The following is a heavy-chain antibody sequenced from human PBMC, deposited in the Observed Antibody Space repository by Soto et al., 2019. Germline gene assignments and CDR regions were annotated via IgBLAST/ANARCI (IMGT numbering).Heavy chain of an antibody. V-gene: IGHV4-31*03. D-gene: IGHD3-3*01. J-gene: IGHJ4*02. CDR3: ARGPVVVSIMYYFDY. CDR1: GGSISSGGYY. CDR2: IYYSGST. Sequence: SETLSLTCTVSGGSISSGGYYWSWIRQHPGKGLEWIGYIYYSGSTYYNPSPKSRVTISVDTSKNQFSLKLSSVTAADTAVYYCARGPVVVSIMYYFDYWGQGTLVTVSS.